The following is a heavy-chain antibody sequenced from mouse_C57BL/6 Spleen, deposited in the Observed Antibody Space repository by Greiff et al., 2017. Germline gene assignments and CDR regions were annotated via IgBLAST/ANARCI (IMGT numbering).Heavy chain of an antibody. CDR3: AREGPSYAMDY. CDR1: GFTFSSYA. Sequence: EVKVVESGGGLVKPGGSLKLSCAASGFTFSSYAMSWVRQTPEKRLEWVATISDGGSYTYYPDNVKGRFTISRDNAKNNLYLQMSHLKSEDTAMYYCAREGPSYAMDYWGQGTSVTVSS. CDR2: ISDGGSYT. V-gene: IGHV5-4*01. J-gene: IGHJ4*01.